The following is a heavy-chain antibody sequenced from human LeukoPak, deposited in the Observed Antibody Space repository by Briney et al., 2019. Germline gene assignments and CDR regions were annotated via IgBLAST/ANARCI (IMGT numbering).Heavy chain of an antibody. V-gene: IGHV3-21*01. D-gene: IGHD2-2*01. CDR1: GFTFSSYS. CDR3: ARDYYYCSSTSCLSDY. J-gene: IGHJ4*02. Sequence: GGSLRLTCAASGFTFSSYSMNWVRQAPGKGLEWVSSISSSSSYIYYADSVKGRFTISRDNAKNSLYLRMNSLRAEDTAVYYCARDYYYCSSTSCLSDYWGQGTLVTVSS. CDR2: ISSSSSYI.